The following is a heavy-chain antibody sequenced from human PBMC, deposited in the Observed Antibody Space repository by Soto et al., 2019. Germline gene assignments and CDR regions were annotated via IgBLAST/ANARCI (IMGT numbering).Heavy chain of an antibody. CDR2: LTGSSSNI. V-gene: IGHV3-23*01. Sequence: GSLRVSCAASGXSFRNYAMGWVRQAPGKGLELISTLTGSSSNIYYADSVKGRFAISRDNSRNTLYMQMKSLTAEDTAVYYCANGRDTYGILTHDYSGKGTLLTV. J-gene: IGHJ4*02. CDR1: GXSFRNYA. CDR3: ANGRDTYGILTHDY. D-gene: IGHD5-18*01.